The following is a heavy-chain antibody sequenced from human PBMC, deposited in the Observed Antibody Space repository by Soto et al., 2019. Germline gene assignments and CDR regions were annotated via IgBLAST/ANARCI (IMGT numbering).Heavy chain of an antibody. Sequence: QVHRVQSGAEVKKPGASVKVSCKGSGYGFTTYGITWVRQAPGQGLEWMAWISAHNGNTNSAQKLQGRVTVTRDTSTSTAYMELRSLGSDDTAVYYCARGRYGDYWGQGALVTVSS. CDR1: GYGFTTYG. D-gene: IGHD1-1*01. CDR2: ISAHNGNT. V-gene: IGHV1-18*01. CDR3: ARGRYGDY. J-gene: IGHJ4*02.